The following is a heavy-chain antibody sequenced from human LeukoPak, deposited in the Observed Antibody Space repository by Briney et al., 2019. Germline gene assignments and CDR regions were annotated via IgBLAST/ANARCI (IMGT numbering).Heavy chain of an antibody. D-gene: IGHD3-16*01. J-gene: IGHJ3*02. Sequence: SGTLSLTCAVSGGSISSSNWWSWVRQPPGKGLEWIGEIYHSGSTNYNPSLKSRVTISVGKSKNQFSLKLSSVTAADTAVYYCAREMITFGGADAFDIWGQGTMVTVSS. CDR1: GGSISSSNW. CDR2: IYHSGST. CDR3: AREMITFGGADAFDI. V-gene: IGHV4-4*02.